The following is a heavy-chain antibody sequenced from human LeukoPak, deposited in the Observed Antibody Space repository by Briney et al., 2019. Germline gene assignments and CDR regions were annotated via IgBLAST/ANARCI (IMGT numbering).Heavy chain of an antibody. J-gene: IGHJ4*02. V-gene: IGHV4-34*01. CDR1: GVSFSGYY. CDR3: ARGASDF. CDR2: INHSGST. Sequence: PSETLSLTCAVYGVSFSGYYWSWIRQPPGKGLEWIGEINHSGSTNYNPSLKSRVTISENTPKNQFSLKLSSVTAADPAVYYCARGASDFWSQGTLVTVSS. D-gene: IGHD3-3*01.